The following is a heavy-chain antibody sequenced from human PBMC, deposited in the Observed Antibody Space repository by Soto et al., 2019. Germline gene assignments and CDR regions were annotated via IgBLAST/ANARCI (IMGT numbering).Heavy chain of an antibody. D-gene: IGHD6-19*01. J-gene: IGHJ3*02. CDR1: GFTFDDYA. CDR3: AKDIKTGEQWLVQGAFDI. CDR2: ISWNSGSI. Sequence: GGSLRLSCAASGFTFDDYAMHWVRQAPGKGLEWVSGISWNSGSIGYADSVKGRFTISRDNAKNSLYLQMNSLRAEDTALYYCAKDIKTGEQWLVQGAFDIWGQGTMVTVSS. V-gene: IGHV3-9*01.